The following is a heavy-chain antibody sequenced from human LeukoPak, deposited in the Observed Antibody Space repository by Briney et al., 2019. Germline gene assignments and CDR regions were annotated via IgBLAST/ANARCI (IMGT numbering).Heavy chain of an antibody. CDR3: AILTVTTAY. D-gene: IGHD4-17*01. CDR2: INGNGGST. CDR1: GFTFSSYA. V-gene: IGHV3-23*01. Sequence: GGSLRLSCAASGFTFSSYAMSWVRQIPGKGLEWVSGINGNGGSTNCADSVKGRFTISRDNSKNTLYLQMNSLRAEDTAVYYCAILTVTTAYWGQGTLVTVSS. J-gene: IGHJ4*02.